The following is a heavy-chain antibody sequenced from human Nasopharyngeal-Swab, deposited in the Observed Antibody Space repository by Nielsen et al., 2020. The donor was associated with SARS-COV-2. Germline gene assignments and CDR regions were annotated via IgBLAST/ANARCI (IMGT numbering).Heavy chain of an antibody. V-gene: IGHV1-24*01. CDR3: ARVGDYTGYYYYYMDV. J-gene: IGHJ6*03. Sequence: WVRQAPGQGLEWMGGFDPEDGETIYAQKFQGRVTMTEDTSTDTAYMELSSLRSEDTAVYYCARVGDYTGYYYYYMDVWGKGTTVTVSS. D-gene: IGHD4-17*01. CDR2: FDPEDGET.